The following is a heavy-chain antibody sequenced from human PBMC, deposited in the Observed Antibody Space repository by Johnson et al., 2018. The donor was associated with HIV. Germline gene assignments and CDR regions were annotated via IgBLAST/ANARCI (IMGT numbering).Heavy chain of an antibody. CDR3: ATLYSSGSHFDAFDI. CDR1: GFTFSSYW. J-gene: IGHJ3*02. D-gene: IGHD3-10*01. CDR2: ISYDGGNK. Sequence: QVQLVESGGGLVKPGGSLRLSCAASGFTFSSYWMSWVRQAPGKGLEWVAVISYDGGNKYYADSVRDRFTISRDNSKNALYLQMNSLRAEDTAVYYCATLYSSGSHFDAFDIWGQGTMVTVSS. V-gene: IGHV3-30*14.